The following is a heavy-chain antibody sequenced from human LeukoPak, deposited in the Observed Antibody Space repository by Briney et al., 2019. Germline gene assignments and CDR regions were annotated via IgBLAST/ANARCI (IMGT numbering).Heavy chain of an antibody. J-gene: IGHJ4*02. Sequence: GGSLRLSCAASEFTFSNYWMSWVRQAPGKGLERVAHTNQDGSKNYYVDSVRGRFTISRDNAKNSLYLQMDSLRAEDTAVYYCATTVAGYPDDYFDYWGQGTLVTVSS. CDR1: EFTFSNYW. CDR2: TNQDGSKN. D-gene: IGHD6-19*01. V-gene: IGHV3-7*01. CDR3: ATTVAGYPDDYFDY.